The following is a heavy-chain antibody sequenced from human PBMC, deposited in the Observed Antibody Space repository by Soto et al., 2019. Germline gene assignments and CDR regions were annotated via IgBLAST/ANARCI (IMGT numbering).Heavy chain of an antibody. Sequence: PSETLSLTCAVSGDSISSGYHWAWIRQPPGKGLEWIASVYHSGTTYYNPSLKSRVTISADKSISTAYLQWSSLKASDTAMYYCARPSRTGTKLSMDYYYGVDVWGQGTTVTVSS. J-gene: IGHJ6*02. CDR1: GDSISSGYH. CDR3: ARPSRTGTKLSMDYYYGVDV. D-gene: IGHD1-7*01. V-gene: IGHV4-38-2*01. CDR2: VYHSGTT.